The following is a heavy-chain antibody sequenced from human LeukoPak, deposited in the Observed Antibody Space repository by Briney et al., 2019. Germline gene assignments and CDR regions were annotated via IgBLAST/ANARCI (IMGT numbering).Heavy chain of an antibody. CDR2: ISYDGSNK. Sequence: GGSLRLSCAASGFTFSSYAMHWVRQAPGKGLEWVAVISYDGSNKYYADSVKGRFTISRDNSKNTLYLQMNSLRSEDTAVYYCARDHRRVPARGAFDIWGQGTMVTVSS. J-gene: IGHJ3*02. V-gene: IGHV3-30-3*01. CDR3: ARDHRRVPARGAFDI. CDR1: GFTFSSYA. D-gene: IGHD2-2*01.